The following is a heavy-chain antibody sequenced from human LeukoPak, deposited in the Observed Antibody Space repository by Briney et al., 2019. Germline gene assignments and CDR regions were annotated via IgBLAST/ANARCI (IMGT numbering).Heavy chain of an antibody. CDR1: GFTFSSYG. CDR2: IRYNGSNK. J-gene: IGHJ3*02. V-gene: IGHV3-30*02. D-gene: IGHD1-20*01. Sequence: GGSLRLSCAASGFTFSSYGMHWVRQAPGKGLEWVAFIRYNGSNKYYADSVKGRFTISRDNSKNTLYLQMNSLRAEDTAVYYCAKDRDGITGMGIWGQGTMVTVSS. CDR3: AKDRDGITGMGI.